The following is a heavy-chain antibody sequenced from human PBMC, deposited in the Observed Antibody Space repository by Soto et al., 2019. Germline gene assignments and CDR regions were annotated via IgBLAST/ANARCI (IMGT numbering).Heavy chain of an antibody. CDR3: ARGLRYSGMDV. V-gene: IGHV4-34*01. CDR2: IDHSGST. J-gene: IGHJ6*02. Sequence: PSENLALTCAVNRGCFTAYSWTWIRHPPGKVLEWIGEIDHSGSTTYNPSLKSRIIMSVDTSKNQFSLNVSSMTAADTAVYYCARGLRYSGMDVWGPGTTVTVSS. CDR1: RGCFTAYS.